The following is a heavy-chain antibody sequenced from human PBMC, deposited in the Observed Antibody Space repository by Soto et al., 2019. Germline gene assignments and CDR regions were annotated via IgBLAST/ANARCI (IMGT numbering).Heavy chain of an antibody. Sequence: SVKVSCKATGVTFSSETLGWVRQAPGQGLEWVGGIIPLFGTAGYAQEFQGRVTITADESTSTVYMELSSLRSDDTAVYFCATELGENPASPFDAWGQGTLVTVSS. CDR3: ATELGENPASPFDA. D-gene: IGHD3-10*01. J-gene: IGHJ4*02. CDR2: IIPLFGTA. CDR1: GVTFSSET. V-gene: IGHV1-69*13.